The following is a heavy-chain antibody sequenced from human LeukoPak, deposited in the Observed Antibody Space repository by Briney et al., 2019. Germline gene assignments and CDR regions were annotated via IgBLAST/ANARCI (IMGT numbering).Heavy chain of an antibody. Sequence: SETLSLTCTVSGGSISSSSYYWGWIRQPPGKGLEWIGSIYYSGSTYYNPSLKSRVTISVDTSKNQFSLKLSSVTAADTAVYYCARGTALGGWGQGTTVTVSS. CDR2: IYYSGST. CDR3: ARGTALGG. CDR1: GGSISSSSYY. J-gene: IGHJ6*02. V-gene: IGHV4-39*01.